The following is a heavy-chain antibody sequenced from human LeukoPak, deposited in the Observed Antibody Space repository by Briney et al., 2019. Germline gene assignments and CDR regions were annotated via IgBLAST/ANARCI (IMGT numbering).Heavy chain of an antibody. CDR2: IGGRDGST. CDR1: GFTFSSYG. D-gene: IGHD3-10*01. Sequence: PGGSLRLSCAASGFTFSSYGMSWVRQAPGKGLEWVSAIGGRDGSTYYADSVKGRFTISRDNSKNTLYVQMNSLRAEDTAVYYCAKGHYYGSRSLDYWGQGTLVTVSS. V-gene: IGHV3-23*01. J-gene: IGHJ4*02. CDR3: AKGHYYGSRSLDY.